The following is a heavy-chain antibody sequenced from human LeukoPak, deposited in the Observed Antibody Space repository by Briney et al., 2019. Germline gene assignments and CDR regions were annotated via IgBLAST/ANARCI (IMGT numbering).Heavy chain of an antibody. CDR2: INHSGST. V-gene: IGHV4-34*01. D-gene: IGHD3-22*01. Sequence: SETLSLTCAIYGGSFSGYHWSWIRQPPGKGLEWIGEINHSGSTNYNPSLKSRVTISLDTSKNQFTLNLSSVTAADTAVYYCARRGAYYYDSSGYYYSKRYYFDYWGQGTLVTVSS. CDR1: GGSFSGYH. CDR3: ARRGAYYYDSSGYYYSKRYYFDY. J-gene: IGHJ4*02.